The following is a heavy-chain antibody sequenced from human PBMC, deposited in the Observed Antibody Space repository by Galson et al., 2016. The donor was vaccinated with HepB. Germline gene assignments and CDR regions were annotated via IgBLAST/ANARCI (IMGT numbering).Heavy chain of an antibody. V-gene: IGHV3-30*04. D-gene: IGHD3-10*01. CDR3: ARDGGKSIYYGSGTYWKNAFDI. J-gene: IGHJ3*02. Sequence: SLRLSCAASGFTFGSYAVHWVRLAPGKGLEWVAVISNDESKKCYADSVKGRFTISRDNSMNTLYLQMNSLRVEDTAVYYCARDGGKSIYYGSGTYWKNAFDIWGQGTMVTVSS. CDR2: ISNDESKK. CDR1: GFTFGSYA.